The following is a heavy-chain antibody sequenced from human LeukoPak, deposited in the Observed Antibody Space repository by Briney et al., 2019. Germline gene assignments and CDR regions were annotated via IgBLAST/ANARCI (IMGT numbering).Heavy chain of an antibody. J-gene: IGHJ4*02. CDR3: ARAGWTTLTYFDY. V-gene: IGHV4-38-2*01. D-gene: IGHD4-11*01. CDR2: IFHSGST. Sequence: SETLSLTCAVSGYSISSGYYWGWIRQPPGKGLEWFGSIFHSGSTYYNPSLQSRVTISVDTSKNQFSLKLSSVTAADTAVYYCARAGWTTLTYFDYWGQGTLLTVSS. CDR1: GYSISSGYY.